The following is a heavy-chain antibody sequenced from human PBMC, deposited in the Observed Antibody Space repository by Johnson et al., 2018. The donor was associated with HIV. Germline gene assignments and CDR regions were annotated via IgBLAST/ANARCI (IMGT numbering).Heavy chain of an antibody. CDR1: GLTFSTYG. CDR2: IWYDGSNR. CDR3: EKETRASRSAFDV. D-gene: IGHD2-2*01. J-gene: IGHJ3*01. Sequence: QVQLVESGGGVVQPGRSLRLCCAASGLTFSTYGMHWVRQDPGKGLEWVALIWYDGSNRYYEDSVKGRFTISRDNSKNTLYLQVNSLRAEDTAVYYCEKETRASRSAFDVWGQGTMVNVSS. V-gene: IGHV3-33*06.